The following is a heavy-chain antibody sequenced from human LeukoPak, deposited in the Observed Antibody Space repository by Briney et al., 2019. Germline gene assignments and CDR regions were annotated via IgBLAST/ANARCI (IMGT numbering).Heavy chain of an antibody. CDR2: IYTSGST. CDR1: GGSISSYY. J-gene: IGHJ4*02. V-gene: IGHV4-4*07. D-gene: IGHD6-13*01. CDR3: ARGSPGGAAATFDY. Sequence: SETLSLTCTVSGGSISSYYWSWIRQPAGKGLECIGRIYTSGSTNYNPSLKSRVTISVDKSKNQFSLKLSSVTAADTAVYYCARGSPGGAAATFDYWGQGSLVTVSS.